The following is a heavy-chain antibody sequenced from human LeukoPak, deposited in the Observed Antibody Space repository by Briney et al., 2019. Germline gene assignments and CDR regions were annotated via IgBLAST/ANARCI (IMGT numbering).Heavy chain of an antibody. Sequence: GGSLRLSCAASGFTFSTYWMSWVRQAPGKGLEWVANIKQDGSDQYYVDSVKGRFTISRDNAKNSLYLQMNSLKAEDTAVYYCARGGNSNYAADYWGQGTLVTVSS. J-gene: IGHJ4*02. D-gene: IGHD4-11*01. CDR3: ARGGNSNYAADY. V-gene: IGHV3-7*01. CDR1: GFTFSTYW. CDR2: IKQDGSDQ.